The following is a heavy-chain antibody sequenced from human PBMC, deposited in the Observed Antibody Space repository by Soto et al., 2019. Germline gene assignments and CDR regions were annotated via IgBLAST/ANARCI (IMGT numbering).Heavy chain of an antibody. J-gene: IGHJ5*02. CDR1: GYSFTSYW. Sequence: PGESLKISFKGSGYSFTSYWIGWVRQMPGKGLEWMGIIYPGYSDTRYSPSFQGQVTISSDKSISTAYLQWSSLKASDTAMYYCARRGARISSGWYRDWFDPWGQGTLVTVSS. CDR3: ARRGARISSGWYRDWFDP. D-gene: IGHD6-19*01. CDR2: IYPGYSDT. V-gene: IGHV5-51*01.